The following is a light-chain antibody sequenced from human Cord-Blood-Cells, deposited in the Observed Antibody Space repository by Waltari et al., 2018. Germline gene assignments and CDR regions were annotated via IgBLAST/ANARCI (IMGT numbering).Light chain of an antibody. CDR3: CSYAGSYTYV. CDR1: SSDVGGSNY. CDR2: DVS. J-gene: IGLJ1*01. V-gene: IGLV2-11*01. Sequence: QSALTQPRPVSGSPGQSVTISCTGTSSDVGGSNYVSWYQQQPGKAPKLMIYDVSKRPSGVPDRFSGSKSGNTASLTISGLQAEDEADYYCCSYAGSYTYVFGTGTKVTVL.